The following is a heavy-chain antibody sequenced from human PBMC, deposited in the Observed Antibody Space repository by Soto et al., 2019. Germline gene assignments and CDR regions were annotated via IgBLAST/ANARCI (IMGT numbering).Heavy chain of an antibody. CDR3: ARERAGSSSCFDY. Sequence: VQLVESGGGVVQPGRSLRLSCAASGFTFSSYAMHWVRQAPGKGLEWVAVISYDGSNKYYADSVKGRFTISRDNSKNTLYLQMNSLRAEDTAVYYCARERAGSSSCFDYWGQGTLVTVSS. J-gene: IGHJ4*02. CDR1: GFTFSSYA. CDR2: ISYDGSNK. V-gene: IGHV3-30-3*01. D-gene: IGHD6-13*01.